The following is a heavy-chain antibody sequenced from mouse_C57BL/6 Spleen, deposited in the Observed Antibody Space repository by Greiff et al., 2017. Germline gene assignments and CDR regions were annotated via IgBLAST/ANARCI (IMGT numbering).Heavy chain of an antibody. CDR2: IWWGDDK. J-gene: IGHJ2*01. V-gene: IGHV8-8*01. CDR3: AQIGGSSYFDY. D-gene: IGHD1-1*01. CDR1: GFSLSTFCMG. Sequence: QVPLQESGPGILQPSPTLSLTCSFSGFSLSTFCMGVGWLRQPSGKGLEWMAHIWWGDDKYYNPALKSRLTISKDTSNNQVFIKIANVDTADTATYYCAQIGGSSYFDYWGQGTTLTVSS.